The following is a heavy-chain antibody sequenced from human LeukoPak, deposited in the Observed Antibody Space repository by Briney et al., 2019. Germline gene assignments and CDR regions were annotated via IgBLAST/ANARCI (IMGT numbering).Heavy chain of an antibody. CDR2: INHSGST. J-gene: IGHJ5*02. D-gene: IGHD2-15*01. CDR3: AASQDIVVVVAATRWFDP. CDR1: GGSLSGYY. V-gene: IGHV4-34*01. Sequence: SETLSLTCAVYGGSLSGYYWSWIRQPPGKGLEWIGEINHSGSTNYNPSLKSRVTISVDTSKNQFSLKLSSVTAADTAVYYCAASQDIVVVVAATRWFDPWGQGTLVTVSS.